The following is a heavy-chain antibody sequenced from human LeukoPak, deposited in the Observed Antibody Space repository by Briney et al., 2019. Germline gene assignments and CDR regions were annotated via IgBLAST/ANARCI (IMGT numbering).Heavy chain of an antibody. Sequence: SVKVSCKASGGTFSSYAISWVRQAPGQGLEWMGRIIPILGIANYAQKFQGRVTITADKSTSTAYMELSSLRSEDTAVYYCAREWQQQLFSFDLWGRGTLVTVSS. J-gene: IGHJ2*01. CDR1: GGTFSSYA. V-gene: IGHV1-69*04. CDR3: AREWQQQLFSFDL. CDR2: IIPILGIA. D-gene: IGHD6-13*01.